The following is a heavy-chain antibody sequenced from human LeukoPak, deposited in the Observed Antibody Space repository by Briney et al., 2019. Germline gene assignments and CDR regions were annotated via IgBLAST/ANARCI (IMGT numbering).Heavy chain of an antibody. CDR1: GGSFSGYY. CDR2: INHSGST. V-gene: IGHV4-34*01. Sequence: SETLSLTCAVYGGSFSGYYWSWLRQPPGKGLEWIGEINHSGSTNYNPSLKSRVTISVDTSKNQFSLKLSSVTAADTAVYYCARVRGTYYYYGMDVWGQGTTVTVSS. J-gene: IGHJ6*02. CDR3: ARVRGTYYYYGMDV. D-gene: IGHD3-16*01.